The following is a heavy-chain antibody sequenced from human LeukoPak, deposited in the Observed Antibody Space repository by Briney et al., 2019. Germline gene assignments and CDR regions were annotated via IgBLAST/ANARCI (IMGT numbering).Heavy chain of an antibody. D-gene: IGHD3-10*01. CDR3: AKDQRVWFGTNWFDP. V-gene: IGHV3-23*01. J-gene: IGHJ5*02. CDR1: GFTFSSYG. CDR2: ISGSGGST. Sequence: GGSLRLSSAASGFTFSSYGMSWVRQAPGKGLEWVSAISGSGGSTYYADSVKGRFTISRDNSKNTLYLQMNSLRAEDTAVYYCAKDQRVWFGTNWFDPWGQGTLVTVSS.